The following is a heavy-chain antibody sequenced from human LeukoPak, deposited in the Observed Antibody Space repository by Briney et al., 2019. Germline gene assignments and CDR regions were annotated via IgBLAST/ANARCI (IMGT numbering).Heavy chain of an antibody. D-gene: IGHD3-22*01. CDR3: AKGGFRSGYYLDY. Sequence: GGSLRLSCAASGFTFSSYGMSWVRQAPGKGLEWVSAISGSGGSTYYADSVKGRFTISRDNSKNTLYLQMNSLRAEDTAVYYCAKGGFRSGYYLDYWSQGTLVTVSS. V-gene: IGHV3-23*01. CDR1: GFTFSSYG. J-gene: IGHJ4*02. CDR2: ISGSGGST.